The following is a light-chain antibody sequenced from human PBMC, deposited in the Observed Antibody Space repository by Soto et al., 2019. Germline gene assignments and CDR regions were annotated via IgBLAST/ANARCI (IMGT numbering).Light chain of an antibody. CDR1: QSISSY. J-gene: IGKJ4*01. V-gene: IGKV1-39*01. CDR3: QQSYTSPLT. CDR2: GAS. Sequence: DIQMTQSPPSLSASVGDRVTLSCRASQSISSYLHWYQQRPGKAPKLLIHGASSLQSGVPSRFSGSGSGTDFTLTISRLQPEDCATYFCQQSYTSPLTFGGGTKVEI.